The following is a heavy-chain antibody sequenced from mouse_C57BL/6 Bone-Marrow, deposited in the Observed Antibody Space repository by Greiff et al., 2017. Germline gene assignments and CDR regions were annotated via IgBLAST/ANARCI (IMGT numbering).Heavy chain of an antibody. V-gene: IGHV5-4*01. Sequence: DVMLVESGGGLVKPGGSLKLSCAASGFTFSSYAMSWVRQTPEKRLEWVATISDGGSYTYYPDNVKGRFTISRDNAKNNLYLQMSHLKSEDTAMYYCAKDYSNYPWFAYWGQGTLVTVSA. CDR3: AKDYSNYPWFAY. J-gene: IGHJ3*01. CDR2: ISDGGSYT. CDR1: GFTFSSYA. D-gene: IGHD2-5*01.